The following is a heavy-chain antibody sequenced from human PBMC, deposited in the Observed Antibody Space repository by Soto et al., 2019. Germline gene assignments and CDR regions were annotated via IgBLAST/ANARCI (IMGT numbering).Heavy chain of an antibody. CDR3: GTRPLCWGDFGYCDY. D-gene: IGHD2-21*01. J-gene: IGHJ4*02. CDR1: GFTFSSYG. CDR2: ISYDGSNK. Sequence: QVQLVESGGGVVQPGRSLRLSCAASGFTFSSYGMHWVRQAPGKGLEWVAVISYDGSNKYYADSVMGRFTISRHNSKHAVYFQVNRVEAEGAVVQSGGTRPLCWGDFGYCDYSGEGTRVTVSS. V-gene: IGHV3-30*03.